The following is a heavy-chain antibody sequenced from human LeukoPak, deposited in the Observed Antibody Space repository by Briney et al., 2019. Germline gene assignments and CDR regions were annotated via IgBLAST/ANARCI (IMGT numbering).Heavy chain of an antibody. CDR2: ISGGGGST. V-gene: IGHV3-23*01. CDR1: GFTFSSYA. Sequence: GSLRLSCAASGFTFSSYAMSWVRQAPGKGLEWVSTISGGGGSTYYADSVKGRFTISRDNSKNTFYLQMNGLRAEDTAVYYCAKDPGGSYGSGDYFDYWGQGTLVTVSS. CDR3: AKDPGGSYGSGDYFDY. J-gene: IGHJ4*02. D-gene: IGHD1-26*01.